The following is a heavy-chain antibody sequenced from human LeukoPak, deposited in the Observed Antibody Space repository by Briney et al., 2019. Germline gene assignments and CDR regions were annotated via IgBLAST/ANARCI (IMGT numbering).Heavy chain of an antibody. Sequence: SVKVSCKASGGTFSSYAISWVRQAPGQGLEWMGGIIPIFGTATYAQKFQGRVTITADKSTSTAYMELSSLRSEDTAVYYCASGRTDIVVVPATLRNYYFDYWGQGTLVTVSS. CDR3: ASGRTDIVVVPATLRNYYFDY. V-gene: IGHV1-69*06. D-gene: IGHD2-2*01. J-gene: IGHJ4*02. CDR2: IIPIFGTA. CDR1: GGTFSSYA.